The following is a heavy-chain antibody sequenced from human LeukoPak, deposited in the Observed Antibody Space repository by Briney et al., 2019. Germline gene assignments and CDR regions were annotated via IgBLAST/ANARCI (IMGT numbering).Heavy chain of an antibody. CDR1: GGTFSSYA. J-gene: IGHJ3*02. V-gene: IGHV1-69*05. D-gene: IGHD3-22*01. CDR3: ARDVRNYYYDSSGHSWDAFDI. Sequence: SVKVSCKASGGTFSSYAISWVRQAPGQGLEWMGRIIPIFGTANYAQKFQGRVTITTDESTSTAYMELSSLRSEDTAVYYCARDVRNYYYDSSGHSWDAFDIWGQGTMVTVSS. CDR2: IIPIFGTA.